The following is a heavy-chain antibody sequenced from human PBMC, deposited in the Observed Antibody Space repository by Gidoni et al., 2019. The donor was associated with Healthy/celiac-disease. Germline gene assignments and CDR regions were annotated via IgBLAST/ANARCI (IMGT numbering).Heavy chain of an antibody. D-gene: IGHD2-15*01. Sequence: GGVVQPGRSLRLSCAASGFTFSSYGMHWVRQAPGKGLEWVAVISYDGSNKYYADSVKGRFTISRDNSKNTLYLQMNSLRAEDTAVYYCAKAPSRVVVAAHFDYWGQGTLVTVSS. V-gene: IGHV3-30*18. CDR2: ISYDGSNK. J-gene: IGHJ4*02. CDR3: AKAPSRVVVAAHFDY. CDR1: GFTFSSYG.